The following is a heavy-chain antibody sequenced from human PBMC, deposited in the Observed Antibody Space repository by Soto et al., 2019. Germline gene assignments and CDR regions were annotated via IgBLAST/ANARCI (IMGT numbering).Heavy chain of an antibody. J-gene: IGHJ3*02. Sequence: GASVKVSCKASGGTFSSYTISWVRQAPGQGLEWMGRIIPILGIANYAQKFQGRVTITADKSTSTAYMELSSLRSEDTAVYYCARGYCSSTSCYRGPLDAFDIWGQGTMVTVSS. V-gene: IGHV1-69*02. D-gene: IGHD2-2*01. CDR3: ARGYCSSTSCYRGPLDAFDI. CDR1: GGTFSSYT. CDR2: IIPILGIA.